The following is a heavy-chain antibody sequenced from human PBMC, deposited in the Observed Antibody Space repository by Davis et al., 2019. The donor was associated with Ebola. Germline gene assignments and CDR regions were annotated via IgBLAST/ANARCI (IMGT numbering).Heavy chain of an antibody. D-gene: IGHD1-26*01. CDR1: GFTFRTYA. CDR2: VSGSGTTT. CDR3: ATDAWGGFDP. J-gene: IGHJ5*02. Sequence: GESLKISCAASGFTFRTYAMNWVRQAPGKGLEWVSAVSGSGTTTGYADSVKGRFTISRDNSNNTLYLQMDSLRVEDTAVYYCATDAWGGFDPWGQGTLVTVSS. V-gene: IGHV3-23*01.